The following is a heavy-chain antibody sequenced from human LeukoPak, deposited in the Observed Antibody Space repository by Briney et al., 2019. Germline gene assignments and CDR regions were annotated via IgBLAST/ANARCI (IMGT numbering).Heavy chain of an antibody. CDR2: IIPIFGTA. J-gene: IGHJ4*02. CDR1: GGTFSSYA. CDR3: ARDAPGRDILTGYLDY. Sequence: SVKVSCKASGGTFSSYAISWVRQAPGQGLEWMGGIIPIFGTANYAQKFQGRVTITADESTSTAYMELSSLRSEDTAVYYCARDAPGRDILTGYLDYWGQGTLVTVS. D-gene: IGHD3-9*01. V-gene: IGHV1-69*13.